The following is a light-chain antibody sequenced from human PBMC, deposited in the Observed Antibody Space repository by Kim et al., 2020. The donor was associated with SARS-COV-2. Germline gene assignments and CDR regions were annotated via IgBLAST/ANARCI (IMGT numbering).Light chain of an antibody. J-gene: IGKJ1*01. CDR3: QQYGNSTRT. CDR1: QRVDSHY. V-gene: IGKV3-20*01. Sequence: EIVLTQSPGTLSLSPGERVTLSCRASQRVDSHYLAWYQQKPGQAPRLLIYGASSRATGIPDRFSGSGSGTDFTLTISRLEPEDFAVYYCQQYGNSTRTFGQGTKVDIK. CDR2: GAS.